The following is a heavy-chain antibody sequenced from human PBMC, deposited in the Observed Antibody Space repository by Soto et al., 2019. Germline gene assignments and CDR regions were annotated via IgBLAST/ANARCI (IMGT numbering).Heavy chain of an antibody. J-gene: IGHJ3*02. Sequence: ASVKVSCKASGYTFTSYGISWVRQAPGQGLEWMGWISAYNGNTNYAQKLQGRVTMTTDTSTSTAYMELRSLRSDDTAVYYCAREPDYDSSGYYQDAFDIWGQGTMVTVSS. V-gene: IGHV1-18*01. CDR1: GYTFTSYG. D-gene: IGHD3-22*01. CDR2: ISAYNGNT. CDR3: AREPDYDSSGYYQDAFDI.